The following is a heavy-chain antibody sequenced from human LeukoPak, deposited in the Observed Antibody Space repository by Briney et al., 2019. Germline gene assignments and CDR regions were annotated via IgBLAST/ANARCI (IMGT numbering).Heavy chain of an antibody. CDR2: INHSEST. CDR3: ARLARSTRDYSWHFDL. D-gene: IGHD4-17*01. V-gene: IGHV4-34*01. J-gene: IGHJ2*01. Sequence: SETLSLTCAVYGGSFSGYYWSWIRQPPGKGLEWIGEINHSESTNYNPSLKSRVTISVDTSKNQFSLKLSSVTVADMAVYYCARLARSTRDYSWHFDLWGRGTLVTVSS. CDR1: GGSFSGYY.